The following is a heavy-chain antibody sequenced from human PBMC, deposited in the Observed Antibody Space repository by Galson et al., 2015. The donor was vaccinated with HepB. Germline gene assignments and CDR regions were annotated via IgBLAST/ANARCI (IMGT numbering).Heavy chain of an antibody. CDR1: GYTFTSYA. CDR2: INAGNGNT. D-gene: IGHD2-2*01. Sequence: SVKVSCKASGYTFTSYAMHWVRQAPGQRLEWMGWINAGNGNTKYSQKFQGRVTITRDTSASTAYMELSSLRSEDTAVYYCARDSWVLPAASDFDYWGQGTLVTVSS. V-gene: IGHV1-3*01. J-gene: IGHJ4*02. CDR3: ARDSWVLPAASDFDY.